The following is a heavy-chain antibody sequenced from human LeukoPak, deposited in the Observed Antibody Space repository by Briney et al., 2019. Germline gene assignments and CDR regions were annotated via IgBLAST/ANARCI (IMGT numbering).Heavy chain of an antibody. J-gene: IGHJ3*02. CDR2: IYYSGST. CDR1: GGSISSYY. D-gene: IGHD2-15*01. Sequence: SETLSLTWTVSGGSISSYYWSWIRQPPGKGLEWIGYIYYSGSTNYNPSLKSRVTISVDTSKNQFSLKLSSVTAADTAVYYCARRYCSGGSCYFDAFDIWGQGTMVTVSS. CDR3: ARRYCSGGSCYFDAFDI. V-gene: IGHV4-59*08.